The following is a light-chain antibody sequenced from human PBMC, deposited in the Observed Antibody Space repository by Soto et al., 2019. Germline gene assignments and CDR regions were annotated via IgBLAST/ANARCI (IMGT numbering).Light chain of an antibody. J-gene: IGKJ2*01. V-gene: IGKV4-1*01. CDR1: QSVLSRSNNKNF. Sequence: DIVLTQSPDSLPVSLGERATISCKSSQSVLSRSNNKNFLTWYQQKPGQPPKKLIYSVSTRESGVPDRFSGSGSGTDFTLTISSLQAEDVAVYYCQQSYGAPLTFGQGTKLEIK. CDR3: QQSYGAPLT. CDR2: SVS.